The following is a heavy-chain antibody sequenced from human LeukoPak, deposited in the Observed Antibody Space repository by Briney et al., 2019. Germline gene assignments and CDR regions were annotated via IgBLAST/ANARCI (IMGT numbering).Heavy chain of an antibody. CDR2: ISGSGDNT. D-gene: IGHD3-10*01. CDR3: AKVTYGSGTYGAFDC. J-gene: IGHJ4*02. V-gene: IGHV3-23*01. Sequence: PGGSLRLSCEASGFTFSSHGMSWVRQAPGKGLEWVSTISGSGDNTYYADSVKGRFTISRDNSKNTLYLQMNSLRAEDTAVYYCAKVTYGSGTYGAFDCWGQGTLVTVSS. CDR1: GFTFSSHG.